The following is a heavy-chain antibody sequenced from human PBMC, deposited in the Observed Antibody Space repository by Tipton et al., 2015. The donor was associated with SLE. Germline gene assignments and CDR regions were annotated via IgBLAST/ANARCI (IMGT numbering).Heavy chain of an antibody. CDR2: FYSGGGT. CDR3: ARIPTYSDYDRPMIGNAFDI. J-gene: IGHJ3*02. V-gene: IGHV4-39*07. Sequence: TLSLTCTVSGGSVSSGAFHWGWVRRPPGKGLEWIGYFYSGGGTYYNPSLRSRVTILKDTSKSQFSLKLNSVTAADTAVYYCARIPTYSDYDRPMIGNAFDIWGQGTMVTVSS. D-gene: IGHD5-12*01. CDR1: GGSVSSGAFH.